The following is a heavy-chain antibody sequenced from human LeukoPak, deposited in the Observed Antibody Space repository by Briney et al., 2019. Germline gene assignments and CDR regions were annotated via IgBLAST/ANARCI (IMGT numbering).Heavy chain of an antibody. Sequence: SVKVSCKASGFTFTSSAMQWVRHARGQRLEWIRWIAVGSGNTSYAQKFQERATITRDMSTSTAYMELSSLRSEDTAVYYCAAVGPGNYVSYYGMDVWGQGTTVTVSS. D-gene: IGHD4-11*01. CDR2: IAVGSGNT. CDR3: AAVGPGNYVSYYGMDV. V-gene: IGHV1-58*02. J-gene: IGHJ6*02. CDR1: GFTFTSSA.